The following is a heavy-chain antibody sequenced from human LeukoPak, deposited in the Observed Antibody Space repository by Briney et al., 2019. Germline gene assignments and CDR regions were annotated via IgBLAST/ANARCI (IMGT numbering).Heavy chain of an antibody. CDR3: ARGSYSYGSEPNYLGY. J-gene: IGHJ4*02. Sequence: SETLSLTCAVYGGSFSGYYWSWIRQPPGKGLEWIGEINHSGSTNHNPSLKSRVTISVDTSKNQFSLKLSSVTAADTAVYYCARGSYSYGSEPNYLGYWGQGTLVTVSS. CDR2: INHSGST. D-gene: IGHD5-18*01. V-gene: IGHV4-34*01. CDR1: GGSFSGYY.